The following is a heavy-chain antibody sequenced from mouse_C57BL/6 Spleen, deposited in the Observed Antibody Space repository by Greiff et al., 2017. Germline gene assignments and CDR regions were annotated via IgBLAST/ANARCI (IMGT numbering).Heavy chain of an antibody. CDR1: GYTFTSYW. CDR2: IDPSDSYT. CDR3: ARMDY. Sequence: QVQLQQPGAELVKPGASVKLSCKASGYTFTSYWMQWVKQRPGQGLEWIGEIDPSDSYTNHNQKFKGKATLTVDTSSSTAYMQLSSLTSEDSAVYYCARMDYWGQGTTLTVSS. J-gene: IGHJ2*01. V-gene: IGHV1-50*01.